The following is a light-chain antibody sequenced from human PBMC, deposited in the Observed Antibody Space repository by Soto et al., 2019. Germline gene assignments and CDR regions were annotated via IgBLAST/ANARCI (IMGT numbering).Light chain of an antibody. CDR2: DVS. Sequence: QSALTQPPSASGSPGQSVTISCTGTSSDVGGYNYVSWYQQHPGKAPKLMIYDVSKRPSGVPDRFFGSKSGNTASLTVSGLQAEDEADYYCSSYAGSNGVVFGGGTKLTVL. V-gene: IGLV2-8*01. CDR3: SSYAGSNGVV. J-gene: IGLJ2*01. CDR1: SSDVGGYNY.